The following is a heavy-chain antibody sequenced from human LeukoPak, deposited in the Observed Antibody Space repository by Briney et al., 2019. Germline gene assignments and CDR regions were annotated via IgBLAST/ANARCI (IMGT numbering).Heavy chain of an antibody. D-gene: IGHD3-22*01. CDR1: GFTFTSYA. V-gene: IGHV3-23*01. J-gene: IGHJ4*02. Sequence: GGSLRLSCAASGFTASGFTFTSYAMSWVRQAPGKGLEWVSCISGYGGSTYYADPVKGRFTISRDNAKNTLYLQMNSLRAEDTAVYYCAKSGDSSGYYSPDYWGQGTLVTVSS. CDR3: AKSGDSSGYYSPDY. CDR2: ISGYGGST.